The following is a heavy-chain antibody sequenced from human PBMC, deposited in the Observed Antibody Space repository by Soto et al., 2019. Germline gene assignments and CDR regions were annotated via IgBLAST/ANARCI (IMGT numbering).Heavy chain of an antibody. J-gene: IGHJ6*03. CDR3: ARIRINYYYYYYMDV. V-gene: IGHV4-59*08. Sequence: PSETLSLACTVSGGSVGSYWTWIPQHPGKGLEWIGYIYYSGSTNYNPSLKSRVTISVDTSKNQFSLKLSSVTAADTAVHYCARIRINYYYYYYMDVWGKGTTVTVSS. CDR1: GGSVGSY. CDR2: IYYSGST.